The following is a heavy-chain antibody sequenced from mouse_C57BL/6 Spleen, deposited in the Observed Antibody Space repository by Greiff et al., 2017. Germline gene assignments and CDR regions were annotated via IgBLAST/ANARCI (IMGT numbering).Heavy chain of an antibody. CDR1: GYSFTSYY. V-gene: IGHV1-66*01. CDR2: IYPGSGNT. D-gene: IGHD4-1*02. Sequence: VQLQQSGPELVKPGASVKISCKASGYSFTSYYIHWVKQRPGQGLEWIGWIYPGSGNTKYNEKFKGKATLTADTSSSTAYMQLSSLTSEDSAVYYCARSNWDPLYYFDYWGQGTTLTVSS. CDR3: ARSNWDPLYYFDY. J-gene: IGHJ2*01.